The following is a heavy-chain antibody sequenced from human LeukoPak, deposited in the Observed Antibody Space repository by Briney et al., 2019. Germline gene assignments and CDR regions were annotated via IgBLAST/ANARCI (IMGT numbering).Heavy chain of an antibody. CDR3: AKDPDGQYTSSCYTVDY. Sequence: GGSLTLSFAASGFTFISYAMRWVRHAPGKGMRWVISISGSGVNTTSAASVKGRFTISRANSKERLCLKMNSLRAHDTARYYSAKDPDGQYTSSCYTVDYWGEGAPVTVSS. V-gene: IGHV3-23*01. J-gene: IGHJ4*02. CDR2: ISGSGVNT. D-gene: IGHD6-13*01. CDR1: GFTFISYA.